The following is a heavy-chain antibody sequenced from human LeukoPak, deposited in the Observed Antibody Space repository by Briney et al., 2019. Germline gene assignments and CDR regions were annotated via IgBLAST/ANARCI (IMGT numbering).Heavy chain of an antibody. J-gene: IGHJ5*02. CDR1: GDTFSNYA. CDR2: IIPNLDIA. Sequence: ASVKVSCKASGDTFSNYAISWVRQAPGQGLEWMGRIIPNLDIANYALMYQGRVTITADKSTSKVYMELSSLRSEDTAVYYCARTPISGATYWFDPWGQGTLVTVSS. V-gene: IGHV1-69*04. CDR3: ARTPISGATYWFDP. D-gene: IGHD1-26*01.